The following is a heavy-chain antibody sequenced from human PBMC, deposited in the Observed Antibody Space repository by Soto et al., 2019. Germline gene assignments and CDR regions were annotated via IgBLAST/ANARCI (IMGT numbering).Heavy chain of an antibody. D-gene: IGHD3-22*01. Sequence: GGSLRLSCAASGFTFSSYAMHWVRQAPGKGLEWVAVISYDGSNKYYADSVKGRFTISRDNSKNTLYLQMNSLRAEDTAVYYCAKDPYNYMTMIVVVITRFDYWGQGTLVTVSS. CDR1: GFTFSSYA. CDR2: ISYDGSNK. V-gene: IGHV3-30*04. J-gene: IGHJ4*02. CDR3: AKDPYNYMTMIVVVITRFDY.